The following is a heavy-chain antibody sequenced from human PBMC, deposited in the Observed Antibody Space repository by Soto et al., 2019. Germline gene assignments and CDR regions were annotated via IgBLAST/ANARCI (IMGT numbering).Heavy chain of an antibody. J-gene: IGHJ6*02. CDR2: LVVGTGNT. D-gene: IGHD2-15*01. CDR1: GFTFRSSA. V-gene: IGHV1-58*01. Sequence: SVKVSCKTSGFTFRSSAVQWVRQARGQRXEWIGWLVVGTGNTNYAQKFQQRVTISSDRSTNTVSMELSSLTSEDTAVYYCATGAYCSGGSCSDYYYYYYGMDLWGQGTTVTVSS. CDR3: ATGAYCSGGSCSDYYYYYYGMDL.